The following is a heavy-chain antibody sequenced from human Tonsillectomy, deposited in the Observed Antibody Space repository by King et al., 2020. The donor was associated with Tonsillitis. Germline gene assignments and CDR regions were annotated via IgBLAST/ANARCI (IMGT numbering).Heavy chain of an antibody. Sequence: VQLVQSGGGLVKPGGSLRLSCVGSGFTFSAYYMSWIRQTPGKGLECVAYVSSGSDTIYYADSVKGRFTSPRDNARNSLFLQMNRLRVEDTAVYYCARPASSGSTNWFDPWGQGALVTVSS. V-gene: IGHV3-11*01. CDR2: VSSGSDTI. D-gene: IGHD3-22*01. CDR1: GFTFSAYY. J-gene: IGHJ5*02. CDR3: ARPASSGSTNWFDP.